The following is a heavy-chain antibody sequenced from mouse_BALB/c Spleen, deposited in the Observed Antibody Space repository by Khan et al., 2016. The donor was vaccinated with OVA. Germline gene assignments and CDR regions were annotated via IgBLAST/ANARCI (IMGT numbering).Heavy chain of an antibody. CDR3: ARDYWDVFAY. D-gene: IGHD4-1*01. J-gene: IGHJ3*01. CDR2: IDPANGNT. V-gene: IGHV14-3*02. Sequence: IRLVQSGAELVKPGASVKLSCTASGFNIKDTYIHWVKQRPDQGLEWIGRIDPANGNTECDPKFQGKATLTADTSSNTAYLQLSSLTSEDTAVYYCARDYWDVFAYWGQGTLVTVSA. CDR1: GFNIKDTY.